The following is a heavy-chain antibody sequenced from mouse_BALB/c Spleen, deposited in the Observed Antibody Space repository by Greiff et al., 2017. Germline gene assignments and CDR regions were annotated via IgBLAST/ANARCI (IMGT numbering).Heavy chain of an antibody. J-gene: IGHJ3*01. D-gene: IGHD2-1*01. V-gene: IGHV5-4*02. CDR2: ISDGGSYT. CDR1: GFTFSDYY. Sequence: EVQRVESGGGLVKPGGSLKLSFAASGFTFSDYYMYWVRQTPEKRLEWVATISDGGSYTYYPDSVKGRFTISRDNAKNNLYLQMSSLKSEDTAMYYCARDLYYGNYPPWFAYWGQGTLVTVSA. CDR3: ARDLYYGNYPPWFAY.